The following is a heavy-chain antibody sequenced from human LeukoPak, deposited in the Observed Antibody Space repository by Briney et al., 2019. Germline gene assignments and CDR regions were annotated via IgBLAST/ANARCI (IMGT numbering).Heavy chain of an antibody. V-gene: IGHV1-2*02. CDR2: INPNSGGT. J-gene: IGHJ4*02. CDR3: ARETTTVTTYIDY. Sequence: ASVKVSCKASGYTFTGYYMHWVRQAPGQGLKWMGWINPNSGGTNYAQKFQGRVTMTRDTSISTAYMELSRLRSDNTAVYYCARETTTVTTYIDYWGQGTLVTVSS. D-gene: IGHD4-17*01. CDR1: GYTFTGYY.